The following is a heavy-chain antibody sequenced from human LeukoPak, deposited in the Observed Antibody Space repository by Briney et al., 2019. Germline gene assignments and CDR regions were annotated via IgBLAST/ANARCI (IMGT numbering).Heavy chain of an antibody. CDR3: ARVRVGGTFYYFDY. CDR1: GASVSSYY. Sequence: PSETLSLTCTVSGASVSSYYWSWIRQPPGKGLEWIGYIYYSGNTNYSPSLDSRATLSVDTSKNQFSLRLTSVTAADTAVYYCARVRVGGTFYYFDYWGQGTLVTVSS. D-gene: IGHD2/OR15-2a*01. J-gene: IGHJ4*02. CDR2: IYYSGNT. V-gene: IGHV4-59*02.